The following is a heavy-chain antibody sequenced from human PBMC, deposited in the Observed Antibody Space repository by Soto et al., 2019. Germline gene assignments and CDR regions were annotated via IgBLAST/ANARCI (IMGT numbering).Heavy chain of an antibody. CDR3: ARQPYCSSTSCYPFSNWFDP. Sequence: SETLSLTCTGSGGSISSSSYYWGWIRQPPGKGLEWIGSIYYSGSTYYNPSLKSRVTISVDTSKNQFSLKLSSVTAADTAVYYCARQPYCSSTSCYPFSNWFDPWGQGTLVTAPQ. CDR2: IYYSGST. J-gene: IGHJ5*02. D-gene: IGHD2-2*01. CDR1: GGSISSSSYY. V-gene: IGHV4-39*01.